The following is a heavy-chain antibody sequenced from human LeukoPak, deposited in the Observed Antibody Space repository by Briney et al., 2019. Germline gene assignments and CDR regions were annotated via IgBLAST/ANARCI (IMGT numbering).Heavy chain of an antibody. CDR3: VRGPTRSTVTVNWFDP. CDR1: GYTFTSYD. Sequence: ASVKVSCKASGYTFTSYDINWVRQATGQGLEWMGWMNPNSGNTGYAQKFQGRVTITRNTSISTAYMELSSLRSEDTAVYYCVRGPTRSTVTVNWFDPWGQGTLVTVSS. J-gene: IGHJ5*02. CDR2: MNPNSGNT. V-gene: IGHV1-8*03. D-gene: IGHD4-17*01.